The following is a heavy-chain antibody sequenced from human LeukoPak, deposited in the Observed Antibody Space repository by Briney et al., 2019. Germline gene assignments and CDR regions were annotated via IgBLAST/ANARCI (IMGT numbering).Heavy chain of an antibody. Sequence: GASVRVSCKASGYTFTGYYMHWVRQAPGQGLEWMGLINPSGGSTSYAQKFQGRVTMTRDMSTSTVYMELSSLRSEDTAVYYCARVLAFGVVTYDAFDIWGQGTMVTVSS. V-gene: IGHV1-46*01. CDR1: GYTFTGYY. D-gene: IGHD3-3*01. CDR3: ARVLAFGVVTYDAFDI. CDR2: INPSGGST. J-gene: IGHJ3*02.